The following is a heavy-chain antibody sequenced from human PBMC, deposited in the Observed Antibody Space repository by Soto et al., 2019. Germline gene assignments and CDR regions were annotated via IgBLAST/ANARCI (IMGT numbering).Heavy chain of an antibody. Sequence: SETLSLTCTVSGASISTYYLSWIRQPPGKGLEWIGYIYYSGSTNYNPSLKSRVTISVDTSKNQFSLKLSSVTAADTAVYYCAREEVVPAAFSYGMDVWGQGTTVTVYS. V-gene: IGHV4-59*01. CDR1: GASISTYY. J-gene: IGHJ6*02. CDR2: IYYSGST. CDR3: AREEVVPAAFSYGMDV. D-gene: IGHD2-2*01.